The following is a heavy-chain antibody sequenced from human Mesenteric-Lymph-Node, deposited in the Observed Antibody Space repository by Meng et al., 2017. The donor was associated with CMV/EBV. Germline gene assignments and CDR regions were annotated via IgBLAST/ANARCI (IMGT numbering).Heavy chain of an antibody. CDR3: AGGIAAAGSRWFDP. CDR2: ISPILGIA. J-gene: IGHJ5*02. CDR1: GGTFSSYT. Sequence: QVQLVQSGAEVKKPGYSVEDLCKASGGTFSSYTISWVRQAPGQGLEWMGRISPILGIANYAQKFQGRVTITADKSTSTAYMELSSLRSEDTAVYYCAGGIAAAGSRWFDPWGQGTLVTVSS. D-gene: IGHD6-13*01. V-gene: IGHV1-69*02.